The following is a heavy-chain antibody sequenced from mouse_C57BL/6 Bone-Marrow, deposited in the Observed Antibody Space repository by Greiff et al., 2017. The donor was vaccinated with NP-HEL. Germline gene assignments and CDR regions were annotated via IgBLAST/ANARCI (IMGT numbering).Heavy chain of an antibody. D-gene: IGHD1-1*01. CDR2: ISSGSSTI. J-gene: IGHJ2*01. V-gene: IGHV5-17*01. Sequence: DVMLVESGGGLVKPGGSLKLSCAASGFTFSDYGMHWVRQAPEKGLEWVAYISSGSSTIYYADTVKGRFTISRDNAKNTLFLQMTSLRSEDTAMYYCARGRKLPHYFDYWGQGTTLTVSS. CDR1: GFTFSDYG. CDR3: ARGRKLPHYFDY.